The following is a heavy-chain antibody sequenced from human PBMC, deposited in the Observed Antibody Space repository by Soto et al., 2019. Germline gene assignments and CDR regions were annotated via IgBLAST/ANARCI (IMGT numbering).Heavy chain of an antibody. CDR2: IYYSGST. V-gene: IGHV4-59*12. CDR1: GGSISSYY. Sequence: PSETLSLTCTVSGGSISSYYWSWIRQPPGKGLEWIGYIYYSGSTNYNPSLKSRVTIPVDTSKNQSSLKLTSVTAADTAVYYCARDKITGLFDYWGQGTLVTVSS. D-gene: IGHD2-8*02. J-gene: IGHJ4*02. CDR3: ARDKITGLFDY.